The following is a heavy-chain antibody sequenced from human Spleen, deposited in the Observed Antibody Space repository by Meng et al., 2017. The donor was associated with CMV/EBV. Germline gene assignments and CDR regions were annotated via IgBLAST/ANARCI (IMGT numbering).Heavy chain of an antibody. CDR1: GFIFSDSA. CDR2: ISGSGGST. Sequence: GESLKISCAASGFIFSDSAMSWVRQAPGKGLEWVSAISGSGGSTYYADSVKGRFTISRDNSKNTLYLQMNSLRAEDTAVYYCAKLSPPGYCSSTSCYTFFRPFDYWGQGTLVTVSS. CDR3: AKLSPPGYCSSTSCYTFFRPFDY. V-gene: IGHV3-23*01. J-gene: IGHJ4*02. D-gene: IGHD2-2*02.